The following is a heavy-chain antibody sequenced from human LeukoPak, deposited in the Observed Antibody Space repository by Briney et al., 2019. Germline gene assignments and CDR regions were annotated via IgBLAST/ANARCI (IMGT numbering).Heavy chain of an antibody. CDR2: INAGNGNT. D-gene: IGHD3-10*01. V-gene: IGHV1-3*01. CDR3: AREGPYGSGSYYNLWYFDY. CDR1: GYTFTSYG. J-gene: IGHJ4*02. Sequence: ASVKVSCKASGYTFTSYGISWVRQAPGQRLEWMGWINAGNGNTKYSQKFQGRVTITRDTSAGTAYMELSSLRSEDTAVYYCAREGPYGSGSYYNLWYFDYWGQGTLVTVSS.